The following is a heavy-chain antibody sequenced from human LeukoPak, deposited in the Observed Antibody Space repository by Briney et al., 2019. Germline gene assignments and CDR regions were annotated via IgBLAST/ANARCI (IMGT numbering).Heavy chain of an antibody. CDR2: ISRSSGSSI. V-gene: IGHV3-48*03. J-gene: IGHJ4*02. CDR3: ARDSSGWYYFDY. Sequence: GGSLRLSCAASGFTFSTYAMNWVRQAPGKGLEWVSYISRSSGSSIYYADSVKGRFTISRDNAKNSLYLQMNSLRAEDTAVYYCARDSSGWYYFDYWGQGILVTVSS. CDR1: GFTFSTYA. D-gene: IGHD6-19*01.